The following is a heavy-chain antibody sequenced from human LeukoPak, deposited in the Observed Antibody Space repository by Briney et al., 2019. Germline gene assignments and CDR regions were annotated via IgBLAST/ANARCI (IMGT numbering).Heavy chain of an antibody. CDR1: GFPFSSYA. V-gene: IGHV3-64*01. J-gene: IGHJ4*02. CDR2: ISSNGGST. D-gene: IGHD6-19*01. Sequence: GGSLRLSCAASGFPFSSYAMHWVRQAPGKGLEYVSAISSNGGSTSYANSVKGRFTISRDNSKNTLYLQMGSLRADDTAVYYCAKAGDGSGWYYFDYWGQGALVTVSS. CDR3: AKAGDGSGWYYFDY.